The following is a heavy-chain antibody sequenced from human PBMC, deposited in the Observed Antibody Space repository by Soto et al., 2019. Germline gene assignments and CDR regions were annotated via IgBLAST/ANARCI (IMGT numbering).Heavy chain of an antibody. Sequence: PGGSLGLSCAASGFTFSSYSMNWVRQAPGKGLEWVSSISSSSSYIYYADSVKGRFTISRDNAKNSLYLQMNSLRAEDTAVYYCARDGSTYYGMDVWGQGTTVTVSS. CDR1: GFTFSSYS. V-gene: IGHV3-21*01. J-gene: IGHJ6*02. CDR3: ARDGSTYYGMDV. D-gene: IGHD3-10*01. CDR2: ISSSSSYI.